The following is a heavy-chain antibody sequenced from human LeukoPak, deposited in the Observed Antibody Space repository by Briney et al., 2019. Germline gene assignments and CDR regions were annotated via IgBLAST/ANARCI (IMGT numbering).Heavy chain of an antibody. CDR3: ARFDEGFDY. D-gene: IGHD3-10*01. CDR2: ISYDGSNK. Sequence: PGRSLRLSCAASGFTFSSYAMHWVRQAPGKGLEWVAVISYDGSNKYYADSVKGRFTTSRDNSKNTLYLQMNSLRAEDTAVYYCARFDEGFDYWGQGTLVTVSS. CDR1: GFTFSSYA. J-gene: IGHJ4*02. V-gene: IGHV3-30-3*01.